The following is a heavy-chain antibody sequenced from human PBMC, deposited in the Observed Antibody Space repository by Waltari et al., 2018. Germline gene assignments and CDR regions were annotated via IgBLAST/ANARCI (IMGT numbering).Heavy chain of an antibody. CDR1: AYSFTSYW. CDR3: LGGAFDI. V-gene: IGHV5-10-1*01. Sequence: EAQLVQSGAEVTKPGESLMISGKGSAYSFTSYWIHWVRQMPGRGLEWMGRIDPSDSYTNYSPSFQGHVTISADKSISTAYLQWRSLEASDTAVYYCLGGAFDIWGQGTMVTVSS. CDR2: IDPSDSYT. J-gene: IGHJ3*02.